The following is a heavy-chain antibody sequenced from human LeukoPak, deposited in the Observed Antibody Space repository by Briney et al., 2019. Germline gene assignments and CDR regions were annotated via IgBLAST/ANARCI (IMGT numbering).Heavy chain of an antibody. J-gene: IGHJ4*02. CDR2: IYYSGST. D-gene: IGHD1-26*01. V-gene: IGHV4-59*01. CDR1: GGSISSYY. CDR3: ARAASGSYPCSD. Sequence: PSETLSLTCTVSGGSISSYYWSWIRQPPGKGLEWIGYIYYSGSTNYNPSLKSRVTISVDTSKNQFSLKLSSVTAADTAVYCCARAASGSYPCSDWGQGTLVTVSS.